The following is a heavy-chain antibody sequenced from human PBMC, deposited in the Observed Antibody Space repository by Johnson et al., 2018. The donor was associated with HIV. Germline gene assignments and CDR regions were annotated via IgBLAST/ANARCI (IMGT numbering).Heavy chain of an antibody. CDR3: ARTTYSSPGAFDI. Sequence: VQLVASGGGLVQPGGSVRLSCAASGFTFSTFWMSWVRQAPGRGLEWVASIKPDGSDKYSVDSVKGRFTSSRDNSKNTLYRQMNSLRAEDTAVYYCARTTYSSPGAFDIWGQGTMVTVSS. CDR1: GFTFSTFW. V-gene: IGHV3-7*01. CDR2: IKPDGSDK. D-gene: IGHD6-19*01. J-gene: IGHJ3*02.